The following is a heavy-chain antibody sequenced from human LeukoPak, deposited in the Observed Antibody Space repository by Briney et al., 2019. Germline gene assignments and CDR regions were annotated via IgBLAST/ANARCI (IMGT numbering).Heavy chain of an antibody. CDR2: ISGSGGCT. CDR1: GFTFSSYA. J-gene: IGHJ4*02. D-gene: IGHD3-3*01. CDR3: AKLLRSGYYYFDY. Sequence: GGSLRLSCAASGFTFSSYAMSWVRQAPGKGLEWVSAISGSGGCTYYADSVKGRFTISRDNSKNTLYLQMNSLRAEDTAVYYCAKLLRSGYYYFDYWGQGTLVTVSS. V-gene: IGHV3-23*01.